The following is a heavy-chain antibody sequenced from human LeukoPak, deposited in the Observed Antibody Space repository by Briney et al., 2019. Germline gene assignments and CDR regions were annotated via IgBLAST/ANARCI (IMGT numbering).Heavy chain of an antibody. CDR3: AKDARITMIVAVTTYYFDY. D-gene: IGHD3-22*01. J-gene: IGHJ4*02. CDR1: GFTFSSYA. Sequence: GGSLRLSCAASGFTFSSYAMSWVRQAPGKGLEWVSAISGSGGSTYYADSVKGRFTISRDNSKNTLYLQMNSLKAEDTAVYYCAKDARITMIVAVTTYYFDYWGQGTLVTVSS. CDR2: ISGSGGST. V-gene: IGHV3-23*01.